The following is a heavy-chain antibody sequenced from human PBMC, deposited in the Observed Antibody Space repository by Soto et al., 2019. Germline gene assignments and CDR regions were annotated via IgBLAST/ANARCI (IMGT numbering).Heavy chain of an antibody. CDR2: IRSKANSYAT. D-gene: IGHD5-18*01. J-gene: IGHJ6*02. V-gene: IGHV3-73*02. Sequence: EVQLVESGGGLVQPGGSLKLSCAASGFTFSGSAVHWVRQASGKGLEWVGRIRSKANSYATAYAASVKGRFTISRDDSKNTAYLQMNSPKTEDTAVYYCTNPQLYYGMDVWGQGTTVTVSS. CDR3: TNPQLYYGMDV. CDR1: GFTFSGSA.